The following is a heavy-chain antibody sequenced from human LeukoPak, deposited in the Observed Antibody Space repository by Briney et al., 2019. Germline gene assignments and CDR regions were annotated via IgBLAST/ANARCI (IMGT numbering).Heavy chain of an antibody. CDR3: ARGDCSSTSCYTAY. CDR1: GYTFTSYG. Sequence: ASVKVSCKASGYTFTSYGISWVRQAPGQGLEWMGWISAYSGNTNYAQKLQGRVTMTTDTSTSTAYMELRSLRSDDTAVYYCARGDCSSTSCYTAYWGQGTLVTVSS. CDR2: ISAYSGNT. V-gene: IGHV1-18*01. D-gene: IGHD2-2*02. J-gene: IGHJ4*02.